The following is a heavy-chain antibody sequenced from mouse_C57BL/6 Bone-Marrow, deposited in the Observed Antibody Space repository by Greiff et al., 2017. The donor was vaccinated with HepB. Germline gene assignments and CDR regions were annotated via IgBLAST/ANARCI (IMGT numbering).Heavy chain of an antibody. CDR1: GFSLTSYG. V-gene: IGHV2-2*01. CDR3: DRTRGDWYFDV. Sequence: QVQLKQSGPGLVQPSQSLYITCTVSGFSLTSYGVHWVRQSPRKGLEWLGVIWSVGITDYHPAFISILSIIKGNSNSQVFFKIDSLQADDTAIYYCDRTRGDWYFDVWGTGTTGSVSS. CDR2: IWSVGIT. J-gene: IGHJ1*03.